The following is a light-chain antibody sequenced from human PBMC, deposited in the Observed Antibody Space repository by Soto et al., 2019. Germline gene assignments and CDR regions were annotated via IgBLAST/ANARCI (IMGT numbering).Light chain of an antibody. CDR3: QQYGTSPT. Sequence: EVVLTQSPGTLSLSSGERATLSCRASQSLSSIYLAWYQQKPGQAPRLLMYGASNRATGIPDRFSGSGSGTDFTLTISRLEPEDFAMYYCQQYGTSPTFGQGTRLEIK. CDR1: QSLSSIY. CDR2: GAS. V-gene: IGKV3-20*01. J-gene: IGKJ5*01.